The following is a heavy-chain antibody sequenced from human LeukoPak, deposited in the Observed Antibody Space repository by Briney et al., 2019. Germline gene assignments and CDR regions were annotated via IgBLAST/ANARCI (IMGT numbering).Heavy chain of an antibody. D-gene: IGHD3-10*01. CDR1: GGSFSGYY. V-gene: IGHV4-34*01. Sequence: PSETLSLACAVYGGSFSGYYCCWIRQPPEKGLEWIGEINHSGSANYNPSLKSRVTIFVDTSKNQFSLNLSSVTAADTAVYYCARRPRGVIIKTWFDSWGQGTLVTVSS. J-gene: IGHJ5*01. CDR2: INHSGSA. CDR3: ARRPRGVIIKTWFDS.